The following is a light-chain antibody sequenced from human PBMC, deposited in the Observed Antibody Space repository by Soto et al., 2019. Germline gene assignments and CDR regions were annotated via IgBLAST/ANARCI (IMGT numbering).Light chain of an antibody. J-gene: IGKJ2*01. CDR3: QQSYSDPYT. CDR1: RNIDTY. V-gene: IGKV1-39*01. CDR2: AAS. Sequence: DIQMTQSPSSLSASVGDRVTIACRASRNIDTYLNWYQQKPGKAPKLLIYAASSLQSGVPSRFSGSGSGTDFSLTIISLQPEDLATYYCQQSYSDPYTFGQGTRLEIK.